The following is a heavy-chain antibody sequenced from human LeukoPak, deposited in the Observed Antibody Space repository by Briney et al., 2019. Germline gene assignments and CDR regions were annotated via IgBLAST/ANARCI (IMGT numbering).Heavy chain of an antibody. CDR1: GFTFNSYW. D-gene: IGHD2-21*02. CDR2: INPDGSWT. CDR3: ARYEQRPGVTASDP. V-gene: IGHV3-74*01. J-gene: IGHJ5*02. Sequence: GGSLRLSCAASGFTFNSYWMVWFRQAPGKGLVWVSCINPDGSWTLHADSVKGRFAISRDYARNTLYLQMNSLGVEDTAMYYCARYEQRPGVTASDPWGHGTLVTVSS.